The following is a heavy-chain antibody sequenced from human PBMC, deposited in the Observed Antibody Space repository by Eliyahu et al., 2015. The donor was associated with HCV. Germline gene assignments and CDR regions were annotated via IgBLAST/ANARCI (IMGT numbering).Heavy chain of an antibody. CDR2: TYYRSKWYN. V-gene: IGHV6-1*01. CDR1: GDSVXINSAA. J-gene: IGHJ3*02. Sequence: QVQLQQSGPGLVKPSQTLSLTCAXAGDSVXINSAAWNWIRQSPSRGLEWLGRTYYRSKWYNDYAVSVKGRITINPDTSKNQFSLQLNSVTPEDTAVYYCAGDNEAAFDIWGQGTMVPVSS. CDR3: AGDNEAAFDI. D-gene: IGHD2-8*01.